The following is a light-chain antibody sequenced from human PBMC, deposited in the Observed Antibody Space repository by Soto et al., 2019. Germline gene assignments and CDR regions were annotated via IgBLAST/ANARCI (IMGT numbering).Light chain of an antibody. J-gene: IGKJ1*01. Sequence: DIQMTQSPSTLSASVGDRVTITCRASQSISSWLAWYQQKPGKAPKLLIYDASILRSGVPSRFSGSGSGTEFTLTISSLQPDDFATYYCQHYNSYPWTFGQGTKVEIK. CDR3: QHYNSYPWT. V-gene: IGKV1-5*01. CDR2: DAS. CDR1: QSISSW.